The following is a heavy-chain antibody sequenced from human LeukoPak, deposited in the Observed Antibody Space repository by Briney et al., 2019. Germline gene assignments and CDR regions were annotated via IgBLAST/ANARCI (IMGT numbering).Heavy chain of an antibody. J-gene: IGHJ5*02. CDR1: GFTFSSYS. CDR2: ISSSSSYI. CDR3: ARDLDGSGDYHWFDP. V-gene: IGHV3-21*01. D-gene: IGHD3-10*01. Sequence: GSLRLSFAASGFTFSSYSMNWVRPAPGKGLEWVSSISSSSSYIYYADSVKGRFTISRDNAKNTLYLQMHSLRAEDTAVFYCARDLDGSGDYHWFDPWGQGTLVTVSS.